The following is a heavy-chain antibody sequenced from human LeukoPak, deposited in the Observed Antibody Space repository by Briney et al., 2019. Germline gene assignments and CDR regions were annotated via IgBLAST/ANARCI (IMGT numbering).Heavy chain of an antibody. CDR3: ARGSDYDFWSGYYTRWFDP. V-gene: IGHV1-2*02. D-gene: IGHD3-3*01. J-gene: IGHJ5*02. CDR2: INPNSGGT. Sequence: GASVKVSCKASGYTFTGYYMHWVRQAPGQGLEWMGWINPNSGGTNYAQKFQGRVTMTRDTSISTAYMELSRLRSDDTAVYYCARGSDYDFWSGYYTRWFDPWGQGTLVTVSS. CDR1: GYTFTGYY.